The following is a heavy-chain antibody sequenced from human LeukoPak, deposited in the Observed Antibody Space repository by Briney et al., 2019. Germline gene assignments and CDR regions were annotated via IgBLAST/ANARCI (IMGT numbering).Heavy chain of an antibody. CDR1: GFTFSSYS. V-gene: IGHV3-21*01. J-gene: IGHJ4*02. Sequence: GGSLRLSCAASGFTFSSYSMNWVRQAPGKGLEWVSSISSSSSYIYYADSVKGRFTISRDNAKNSLYLQMNSLRAEDTAVYCCARDVGYSGYDFVDYWGQGTLVTVSS. CDR3: ARDVGYSGYDFVDY. D-gene: IGHD5-12*01. CDR2: ISSSSSYI.